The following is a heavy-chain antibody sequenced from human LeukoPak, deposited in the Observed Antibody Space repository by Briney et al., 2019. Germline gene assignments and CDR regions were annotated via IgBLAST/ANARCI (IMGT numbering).Heavy chain of an antibody. Sequence: GSLRLSCAASGFTFSSYWMSWVRQAPGKGLEWIGSIYYSGSTYYNPSLKSRVTISVDTSKNQFSLKLSSVTAADTAVYYCASQSPWGQGTLVTVSS. CDR3: ASQSP. V-gene: IGHV4-39*01. J-gene: IGHJ5*02. CDR1: GFTFSSYW. CDR2: IYYSGST.